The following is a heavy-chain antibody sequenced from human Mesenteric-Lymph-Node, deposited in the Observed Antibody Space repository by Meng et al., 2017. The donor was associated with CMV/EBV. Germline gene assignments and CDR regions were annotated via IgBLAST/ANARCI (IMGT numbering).Heavy chain of an antibody. J-gene: IGHJ4*02. CDR2: ISGSYNYI. D-gene: IGHD3-10*01. Sequence: GESLKISCAASGFTFRSYNMNWVRQAPGKGLEWVSSISGSYNYIYYADSVKGRFTISRDNAKNSLYLQMNSLRAEDTAVYYCARGRGFGSGSYRLYYFDYWGQGTLVTVSS. CDR3: ARGRGFGSGSYRLYYFDY. CDR1: GFTFRSYN. V-gene: IGHV3-21*01.